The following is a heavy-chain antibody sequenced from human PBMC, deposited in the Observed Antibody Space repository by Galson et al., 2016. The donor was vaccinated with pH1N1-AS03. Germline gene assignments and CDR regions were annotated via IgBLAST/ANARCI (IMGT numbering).Heavy chain of an antibody. CDR3: ARAAGELLSSSDY. CDR2: ISAHNGYT. J-gene: IGHJ4*02. V-gene: IGHV1-18*01. CDR1: GYTFGSYA. D-gene: IGHD1-26*01. Sequence: SVKVSCKASGYTFGSYAITWVRQAPGQGLEWMGWISAHNGYTKYAQKLQGRVTMTTDTSTSTAYMELRSLRSDDTAVCYCARAAGELLSSSDYWGQGTLVTVSS.